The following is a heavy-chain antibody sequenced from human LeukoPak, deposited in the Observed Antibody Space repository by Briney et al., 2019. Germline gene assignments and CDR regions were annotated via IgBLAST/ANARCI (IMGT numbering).Heavy chain of an antibody. D-gene: IGHD3-10*01. J-gene: IGHJ4*02. CDR1: GFTFSSYA. CDR3: AREWFGELACDY. Sequence: GGSLRLSCAASGFTFSSYAMHWVRQAPGKGLEWVAVISYDGSNKYYADSVKGRFTISRDNSKNTLYLQMNSLRAEDTAVYYCAREWFGELACDYWGQGTLVTVSS. V-gene: IGHV3-30-3*01. CDR2: ISYDGSNK.